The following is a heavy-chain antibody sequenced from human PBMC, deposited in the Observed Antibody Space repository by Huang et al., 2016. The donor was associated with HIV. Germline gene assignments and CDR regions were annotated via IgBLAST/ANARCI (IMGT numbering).Heavy chain of an antibody. CDR3: AREGQAQGYRMGSWDY. J-gene: IGHJ4*02. Sequence: EVQLVESGGGLIEPGGSPRLSCAASGFTVSSHYMSWVRQAPGKGPGWVSAIHIGGSTYYSASVNGRFTISRDNSKNTLYLQMSSLRVEDTAIYYCAREGQAQGYRMGSWDYWGQGTLVAVSS. V-gene: IGHV3-53*01. D-gene: IGHD3-16*02. CDR2: IHIGGST. CDR1: GFTVSSHY.